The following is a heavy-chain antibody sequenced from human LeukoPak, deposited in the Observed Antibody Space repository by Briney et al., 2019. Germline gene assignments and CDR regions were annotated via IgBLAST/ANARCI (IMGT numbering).Heavy chain of an antibody. CDR1: GYTLTELS. D-gene: IGHD6-19*01. V-gene: IGHV1-24*01. Sequence: GASVKVSGKVSGYTLTELSMHWVRQAPGKGLEWMGGFDPEDGETIYAQKFQGRVTMTEDTSTDTAYTELSSLRSEDTAVYYCATDSGAVAGRGYYFDYWGQGTLVTVSS. CDR3: ATDSGAVAGRGYYFDY. J-gene: IGHJ4*02. CDR2: FDPEDGET.